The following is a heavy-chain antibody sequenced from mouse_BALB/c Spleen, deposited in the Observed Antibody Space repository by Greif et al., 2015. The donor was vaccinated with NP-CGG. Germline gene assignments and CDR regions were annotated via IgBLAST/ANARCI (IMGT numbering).Heavy chain of an antibody. CDR1: GFTFSSFG. D-gene: IGHD1-1*01. V-gene: IGHV5-17*02. CDR2: ISSGSSTI. J-gene: IGHJ4*01. Sequence: EVKLVESGGGLVQPGGSRKLSCAASGFTFSSFGMHWVRQAPEKGLEWVAYISSGSSTIYYADTVKGRFTISRDNPKNTLFLQMTSLRSEDTAVYYCARTTVVAYYAMDYWGQGTSVTVSS. CDR3: ARTTVVAYYAMDY.